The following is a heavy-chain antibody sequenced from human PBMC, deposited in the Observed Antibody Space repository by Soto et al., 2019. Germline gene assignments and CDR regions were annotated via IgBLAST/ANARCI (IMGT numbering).Heavy chain of an antibody. D-gene: IGHD3-22*01. J-gene: IGHJ5*02. V-gene: IGHV1-69*01. CDR3: XXXXXCAAGSCYLIPDA. CDR1: GGTFNSYA. CDR2: ISPIFGTA. Sequence: VQLVQSGAEVQKPGSSVNVSCKASGGTFNSYAITWVRQAPGQGLEWLGGISPIFGTADYSQRFQGRVTISADESSXXXXXXXXXXXXXXXXXXXXXXXXXCAAGSCYLIPDAWGQGTLVSVSS.